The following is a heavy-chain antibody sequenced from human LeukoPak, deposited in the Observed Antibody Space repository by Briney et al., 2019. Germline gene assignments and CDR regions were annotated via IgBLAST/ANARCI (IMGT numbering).Heavy chain of an antibody. CDR2: ISAYNGNT. D-gene: IGHD1-26*01. Sequence: ASVTVSCKASGYTFTSYGIRWVRQAPGPGLEWMGWISAYNGNTNYAQKLQGRVTMTTDTSTSTAYMELRILRSDDTAVYYCARGRSGSYCVDYWGQGTLVTVSS. CDR1: GYTFTSYG. J-gene: IGHJ4*02. V-gene: IGHV1-18*01. CDR3: ARGRSGSYCVDY.